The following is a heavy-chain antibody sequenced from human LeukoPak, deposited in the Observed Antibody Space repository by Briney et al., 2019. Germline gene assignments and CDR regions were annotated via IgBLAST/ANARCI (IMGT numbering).Heavy chain of an antibody. CDR3: ARDRSLFWFDP. J-gene: IGHJ5*02. CDR2: IYYSGST. D-gene: IGHD1-26*01. V-gene: IGHV4-59*01. CDR1: GGSISCYY. Sequence: SETLSLTCTVSGGSISCYYWSWIRQPPGKGLEWIGYIYYSGSTNYNPSLKSRVTISVDTSKNQFSLKLSSVTAADTAVYYCARDRSLFWFDPWGQGTLVTVSS.